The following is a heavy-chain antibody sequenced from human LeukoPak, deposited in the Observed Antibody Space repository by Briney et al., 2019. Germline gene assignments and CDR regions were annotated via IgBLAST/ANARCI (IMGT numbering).Heavy chain of an antibody. Sequence: SETLSLTCAVYGGSFSGYYWSWIRQPPGKGLEWIGEINHSGSTNYNPSLKSRVTISVDTSKNQISLKLSSVTAADTAVYYCARLGPYDYVWGSYLGSRAAFDYWGRGTLVSVSS. V-gene: IGHV4-34*01. CDR3: ARLGPYDYVWGSYLGSRAAFDY. CDR2: INHSGST. D-gene: IGHD3-16*02. J-gene: IGHJ4*02. CDR1: GGSFSGYY.